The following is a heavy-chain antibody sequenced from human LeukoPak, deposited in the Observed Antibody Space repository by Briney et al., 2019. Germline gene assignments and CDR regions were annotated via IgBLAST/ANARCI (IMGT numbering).Heavy chain of an antibody. D-gene: IGHD3-10*01. CDR1: GYTLTELS. V-gene: IGHV1-24*01. CDR2: FDPEDGET. J-gene: IGHJ6*02. Sequence: ASVKVSCKVSGYTLTELSMHWVRQAPGKGLEWMGGFDPEDGETIYAQKFQGRVTMTEDTSTDTAYMELSSLRSEDTAVYYCAIKYYYGSGSGVYYGMGVWGQGTTVTVSS. CDR3: AIKYYYGSGSGVYYGMGV.